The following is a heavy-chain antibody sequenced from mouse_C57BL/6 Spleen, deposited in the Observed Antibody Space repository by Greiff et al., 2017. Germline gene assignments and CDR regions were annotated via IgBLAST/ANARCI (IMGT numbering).Heavy chain of an antibody. CDR1: GFTFSDYY. CDR2: INYDGSST. J-gene: IGHJ1*03. Sequence: EVKLVESEGGLVQPGSSMKLSCTASGFTFSDYYMAWVRQVPEKGLEWVANINYDGSSTYYLDSLKSRFIISRDNAKNILYLQMSSLKSEDTATYYCARDKGDYYGSSWYFDVWGTGTTVTVSS. D-gene: IGHD1-1*01. CDR3: ARDKGDYYGSSWYFDV. V-gene: IGHV5-16*01.